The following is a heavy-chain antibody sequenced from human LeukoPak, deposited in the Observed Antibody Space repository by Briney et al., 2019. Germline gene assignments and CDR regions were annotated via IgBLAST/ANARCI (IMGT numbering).Heavy chain of an antibody. CDR3: ARDHGQVATTFYFDY. CDR2: IYYSGST. CDR1: GGSISSSNYY. J-gene: IGHJ4*02. D-gene: IGHD5-12*01. Sequence: SETLSLTCTVSGGSISSSNYYWGWIRQPPGKGLEWIGSIYYSGSTYYNPSLKSRVTMSVDTSKNQFSLKLSSVTAADTAVYYCARDHGQVATTFYFDYWGQGTLVTVSS. V-gene: IGHV4-39*07.